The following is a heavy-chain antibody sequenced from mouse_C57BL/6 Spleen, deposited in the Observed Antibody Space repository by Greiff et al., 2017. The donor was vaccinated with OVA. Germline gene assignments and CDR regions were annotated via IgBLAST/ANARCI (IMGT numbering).Heavy chain of an antibody. CDR1: GYTFTSYW. D-gene: IGHD2-4*01. J-gene: IGHJ4*01. CDR3: ARLDYDDYYAMDY. Sequence: QVHVKQPGAELVRPGTSVKLSCKASGYTFTSYWMHWVKQRPGQGLEWIGVIDPSDSYTNYNQKVKGKATLTVDTSSSTAYMQLSSLTSEDSAVYYCARLDYDDYYAMDYWGQGTSVTVSS. V-gene: IGHV1-59*01. CDR2: IDPSDSYT.